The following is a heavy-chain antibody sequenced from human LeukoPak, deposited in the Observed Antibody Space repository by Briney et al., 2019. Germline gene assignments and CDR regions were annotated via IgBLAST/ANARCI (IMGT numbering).Heavy chain of an antibody. D-gene: IGHD3-3*01. CDR3: TTGVAIFGVVIS. J-gene: IGHJ4*02. Sequence: PGGSLRLSCAASGFTFSNAWMSWVRQAPGKGLEWVGRIKSKTDGGTTDYAAPVKGRFTIPRDDSKNTLYLQMNSLKTEDTAVYYCTTGVAIFGVVISWGQGTLVTVSS. CDR2: IKSKTDGGTT. V-gene: IGHV3-15*01. CDR1: GFTFSNAW.